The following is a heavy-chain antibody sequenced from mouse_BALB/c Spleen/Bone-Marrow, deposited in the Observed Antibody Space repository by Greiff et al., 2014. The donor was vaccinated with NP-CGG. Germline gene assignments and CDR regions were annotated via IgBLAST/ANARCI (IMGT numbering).Heavy chain of an antibody. CDR2: IDPANGNT. D-gene: IGHD1-1*01. CDR3: AFYYYGSSGFAY. V-gene: IGHV14-3*02. J-gene: IGHJ3*01. CDR1: GFNIKDTY. Sequence: EVQGVESGAELVKPGASVKLSCTASGFNIKDTYMHWVKQRPEQGLEWIGRIDPANGNTKYDPKFQGKATITADTSSNTAYLQLSSLTSEDTAVYYCAFYYYGSSGFAYWGQGTLVTVSA.